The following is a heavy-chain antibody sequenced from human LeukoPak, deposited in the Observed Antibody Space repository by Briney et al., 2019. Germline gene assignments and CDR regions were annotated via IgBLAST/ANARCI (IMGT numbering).Heavy chain of an antibody. CDR1: GGTFSSYA. V-gene: IGHV1-69*04. CDR2: IIPILGIA. D-gene: IGHD2-2*01. CDR3: APVIVVVPAASGY. J-gene: IGHJ4*02. Sequence: SVKVSCKASGGTFSSYAISCVRQAPGQGLEWMGRIIPILGIANYAQKFQGRVTITADNSTSTAYMELSSLRSEDTAVYYCAPVIVVVPAASGYWGQGTLVTVSS.